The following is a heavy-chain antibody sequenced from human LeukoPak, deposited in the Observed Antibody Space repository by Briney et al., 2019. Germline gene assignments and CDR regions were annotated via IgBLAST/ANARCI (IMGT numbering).Heavy chain of an antibody. V-gene: IGHV3-23*01. CDR2: ISGSGGST. D-gene: IGHD2-2*01. Sequence: GVSLTLSCAASGLTYNRYAKSWVRRSPGKGLEWVSAISGSGGSTYYADSVKGRFTISRDNSKNTLYLQMNSLRGEDTAVYYCAKDPRKSLHMVVVPAASDYWGQGTLVTVSS. CDR1: GLTYNRYA. CDR3: AKDPRKSLHMVVVPAASDY. J-gene: IGHJ4*02.